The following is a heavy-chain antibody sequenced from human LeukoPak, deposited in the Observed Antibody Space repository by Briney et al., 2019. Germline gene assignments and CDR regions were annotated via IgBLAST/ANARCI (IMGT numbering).Heavy chain of an antibody. V-gene: IGHV3-30*04. D-gene: IGHD3-9*01. CDR1: GFTFSSYA. Sequence: GGSLRLSCAASGFTFSSYAMHWVRQAPGKGLEWVAVISYDGSNKYYADSVKGRFTISRDNSKNTLYLQMNSLRAEDTAVYYCAREYYDILTGYHDAFDIWGQGTMVTVSS. CDR2: ISYDGSNK. CDR3: AREYYDILTGYHDAFDI. J-gene: IGHJ3*02.